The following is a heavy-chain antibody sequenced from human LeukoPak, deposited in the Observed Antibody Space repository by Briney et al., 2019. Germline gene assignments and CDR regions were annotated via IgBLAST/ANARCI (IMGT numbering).Heavy chain of an antibody. CDR3: TRDRSRAEDD. CDR2: INQGGSDK. D-gene: IGHD1-14*01. Sequence: GGSLRLSCSAPGFTLSGHWMSSVCQAPGKGLEWVANINQGGSDKYYVDSVKGRFTISRDNANNLQYLQMNSLRGEDTAVYYCTRDRSRAEDDWGQGTLVSVSS. J-gene: IGHJ4*02. CDR1: GFTLSGHW. V-gene: IGHV3-7*01.